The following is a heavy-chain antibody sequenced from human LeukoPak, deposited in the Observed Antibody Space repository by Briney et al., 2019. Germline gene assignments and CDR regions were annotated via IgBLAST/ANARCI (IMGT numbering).Heavy chain of an antibody. CDR3: ARGDPSYYYGSGSYYRRMTFDI. CDR2: INAGNGNT. Sequence: GASVKVSCKASGYTFTSYAMHWVRQAPGQRLEWMGWINAGNGNTKYSLKFQGRVTITRDTSASTAYMELSSLRSEDTAVYYCARGDPSYYYGSGSYYRRMTFDIWGQGTMVTVSS. CDR1: GYTFTSYA. D-gene: IGHD3-10*01. V-gene: IGHV1-3*01. J-gene: IGHJ3*02.